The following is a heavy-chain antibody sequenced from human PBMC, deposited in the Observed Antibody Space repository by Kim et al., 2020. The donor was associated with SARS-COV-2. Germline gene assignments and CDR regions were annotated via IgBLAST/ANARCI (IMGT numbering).Heavy chain of an antibody. CDR3: VKRFQLTSFYP. J-gene: IGHJ5*02. Sequence: GGSLRLSCAASGFTFSNSGMNWVRQAPGKGLEWVSYISGNGYATYYQASVKGRFSISRANSKNTLYLHMNSLRADDTAVYYCVKRFQLTSFYPWGQGTLV. D-gene: IGHD1-1*01. CDR1: GFTFSNSG. CDR2: ISGNGYAT. V-gene: IGHV3-23*01.